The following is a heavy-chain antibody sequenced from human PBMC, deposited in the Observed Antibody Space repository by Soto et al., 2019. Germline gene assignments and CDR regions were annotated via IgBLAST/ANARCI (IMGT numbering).Heavy chain of an antibody. CDR3: ARHASNCYDSGSRHFDY. CDR2: ISSSSSYI. V-gene: IGHV3-21*01. J-gene: IGHJ4*02. CDR1: GFTFSTYS. Sequence: GGSLRLSCAASGFTFSTYSINWVRQAPGKGLEWVSSISSSSSYIYYADSVKGRFTTSRDNAKNSLYLQMISLRAEDTAVYYCARHASNCYDSGSRHFDYWAQGTQVTVSS. D-gene: IGHD3-10*01.